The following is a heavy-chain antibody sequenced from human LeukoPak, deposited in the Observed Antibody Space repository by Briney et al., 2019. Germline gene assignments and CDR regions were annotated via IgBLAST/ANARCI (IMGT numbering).Heavy chain of an antibody. CDR2: IYYSGST. D-gene: IGHD3-22*01. V-gene: IGHV4-31*03. CDR3: ARTYHYDSIGYYFDS. CDR1: GGSISSGGYY. Sequence: PSETLSLTCTVSGGSISSGGYYWSWIRQHPEKGREWIGYIYYSGSTSYNPSLKRRVVISLDASDNQVSLKLRSATAADTAVYFCARTYHYDSIGYYFDSWGQGTVVTVSS. J-gene: IGHJ4*02.